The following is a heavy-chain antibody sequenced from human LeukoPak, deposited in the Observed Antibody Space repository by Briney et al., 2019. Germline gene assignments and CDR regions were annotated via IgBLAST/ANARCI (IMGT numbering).Heavy chain of an antibody. J-gene: IGHJ4*02. CDR2: IRSSGSYI. CDR1: GFTFSSYS. CDR3: ARGYGFMGSYYRGPFDY. Sequence: GGSLRLSCAASGFTFSSYSMNWVRQAPGKGLEWVSSIRSSGSYIYYADSVKGRFTISRDNAKNSLYLQMNSLRAEDTAVYYCARGYGFMGSYYRGPFDYWGQGTLVTVSS. D-gene: IGHD3-10*01. V-gene: IGHV3-21*01.